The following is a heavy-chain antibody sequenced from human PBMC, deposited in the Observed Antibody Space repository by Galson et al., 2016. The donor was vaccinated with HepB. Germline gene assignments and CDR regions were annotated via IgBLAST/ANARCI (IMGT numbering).Heavy chain of an antibody. Sequence: SLRLSCAASALSVSDDYMNWVRQPPEKGLEWVSLIYSGAATYYADSVKGRFIISTDSSKNTLYLQMNSLRVEDTAVYYCARGSDLGSFWGQGTLVTVSS. V-gene: IGHV3-66*01. CDR2: IYSGAAT. CDR1: ALSVSDDY. J-gene: IGHJ4*02. D-gene: IGHD1-26*01. CDR3: ARGSDLGSF.